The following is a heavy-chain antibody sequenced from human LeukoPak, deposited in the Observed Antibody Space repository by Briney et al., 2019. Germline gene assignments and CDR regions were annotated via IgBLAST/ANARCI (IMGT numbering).Heavy chain of an antibody. CDR3: ARDHAYRTDY. V-gene: IGHV3-7*01. CDR1: GFSFSNDW. CDR2: INQDESKK. J-gene: IGHJ4*02. D-gene: IGHD2-2*01. Sequence: TGGSLRLSCAASGFSFSNDWMCRVRQAPGKGLEWVANINQDESKKYYVDSVKGRFTIFRDNAKNSLYLQMSSLRAEDTAVYYCARDHAYRTDYWGQGTLVTVSS.